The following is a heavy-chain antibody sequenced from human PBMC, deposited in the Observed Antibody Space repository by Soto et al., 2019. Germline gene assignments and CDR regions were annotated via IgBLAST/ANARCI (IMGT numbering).Heavy chain of an antibody. CDR3: ARTTAVPNTPRSRYFFDY. J-gene: IGHJ4*02. CDR2: IYYSGST. Sequence: SETLSLTCTVSGGSISSYYWSWIRQPPGKGLEWIGYIYYSGSTNYNPSLKSRVTISVDLSKNQFSPRLSSVTTADTALYYCARTTAVPNTPRSRYFFDYWGQGTLVTVSS. CDR1: GGSISSYY. D-gene: IGHD4-17*01. V-gene: IGHV4-59*01.